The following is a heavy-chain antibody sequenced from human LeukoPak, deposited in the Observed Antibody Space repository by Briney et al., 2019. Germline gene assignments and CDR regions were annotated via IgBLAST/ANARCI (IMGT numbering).Heavy chain of an antibody. V-gene: IGHV5-51*01. Sequence: GESLKILWKGSGYCFTSYWIGWVRQMPGKGLEWMGIIYPGDSDTRYSPSFQGQVTISADKSISTAYLQWSSLKASDTAMYYCARLGEGYNWYYFEHWAQGTLVTVSS. D-gene: IGHD5-24*01. CDR1: GYCFTSYW. CDR3: ARLGEGYNWYYFEH. J-gene: IGHJ4*02. CDR2: IYPGDSDT.